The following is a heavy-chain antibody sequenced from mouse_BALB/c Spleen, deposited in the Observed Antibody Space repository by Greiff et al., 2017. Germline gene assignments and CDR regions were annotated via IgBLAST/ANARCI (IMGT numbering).Heavy chain of an antibody. CDR3: TRRGDGSSYHHWYFDV. V-gene: IGHV1-69*02. Sequence: VQLQQPGAELVRPGASVKLSCKASGYTFTSYWINWVKQRPGQGLEWIGNIYPSDSYTNYNQKFKDKATLTVDKSSSTAYMQLSSPTSEDSAVYYCTRRGDGSSYHHWYFDVWGAGTTVTVSS. D-gene: IGHD1-1*01. CDR2: IYPSDSYT. CDR1: GYTFTSYW. J-gene: IGHJ1*01.